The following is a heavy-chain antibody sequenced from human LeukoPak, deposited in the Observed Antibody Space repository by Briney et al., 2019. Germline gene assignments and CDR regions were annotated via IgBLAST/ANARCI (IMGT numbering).Heavy chain of an antibody. CDR2: INPNSGGT. D-gene: IGHD2-2*01. Sequence: ASVKVSCKASGYTFTGYYMHWVRQAPGQGLEWMGRINPNSGGTNYAQKFQGRVTMTRDTSISTAYMELSSLRSEDTAVYYCAREGYCSSTSCPSTSYYYYGMDVWGQGTTVTVSS. J-gene: IGHJ6*02. V-gene: IGHV1-2*06. CDR1: GYTFTGYY. CDR3: AREGYCSSTSCPSTSYYYYGMDV.